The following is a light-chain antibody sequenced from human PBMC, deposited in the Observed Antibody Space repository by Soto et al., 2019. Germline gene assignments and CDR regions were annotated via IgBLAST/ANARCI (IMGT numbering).Light chain of an antibody. J-gene: IGKJ5*01. CDR1: QTISSW. Sequence: TQSPSTLSGSVGDRVTITCRASQTISSWLAWYQQKTGQAPRLLISGASSRATGIPDRFSGSGSETDFTLTISRLEPEDFALYYCQQYGSSPITFGQGTRLEIK. V-gene: IGKV3-20*01. CDR2: GAS. CDR3: QQYGSSPIT.